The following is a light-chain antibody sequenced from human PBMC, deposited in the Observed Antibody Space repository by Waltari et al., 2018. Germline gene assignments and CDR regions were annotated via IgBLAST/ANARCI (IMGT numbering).Light chain of an antibody. V-gene: IGLV2-14*01. CDR1: TTDAGAYNF. CDR2: EVN. CDR3: CSHSSSSTLVL. J-gene: IGLJ3*02. Sequence: QSALTQPASVPGSPGQSITLSCTGTTTDAGAYNFVSWYQQHPGEVPKLLIYEVNNRPSGVSDRFSGSRSGNTASLTISGLLAEDEADYYCCSHSSSSTLVLFGGGTKVTVL.